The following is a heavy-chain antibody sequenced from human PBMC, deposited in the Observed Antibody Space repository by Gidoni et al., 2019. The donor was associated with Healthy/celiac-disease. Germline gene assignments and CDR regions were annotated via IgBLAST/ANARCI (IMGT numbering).Heavy chain of an antibody. CDR1: GGSISSGSYY. CDR3: ARGRGYYDSSGYYENAFDI. J-gene: IGHJ3*02. CDR2: IYYSGST. V-gene: IGHV4-30-4*01. Sequence: QVQLQESCPGLVKPSQTLSLTCPVSGGSISSGSYYWSWIRQPPGKGLEWIGYIYYSGSTYYNPSLKSRVTISVDTSKNQFSLKLSSVTAADTAVYYCARGRGYYDSSGYYENAFDIWGQGTMVTVSS. D-gene: IGHD3-22*01.